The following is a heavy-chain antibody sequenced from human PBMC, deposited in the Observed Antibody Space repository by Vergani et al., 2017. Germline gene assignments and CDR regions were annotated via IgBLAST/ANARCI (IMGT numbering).Heavy chain of an antibody. J-gene: IGHJ3*02. V-gene: IGHV1-46*01. Sequence: QVQLVQSGAEVKKPGASVKVSCKASGYTFTSYYMHWVRQAPGQGLEWMGIINPSGGSTSYAQKFQGRVTMTRDTSTSTDYMELSSLRSVDTAVYYCAKDPGKLYSSSWYGAFDIWGQGTMVTVSS. D-gene: IGHD6-13*01. CDR1: GYTFTSYY. CDR3: AKDPGKLYSSSWYGAFDI. CDR2: INPSGGST.